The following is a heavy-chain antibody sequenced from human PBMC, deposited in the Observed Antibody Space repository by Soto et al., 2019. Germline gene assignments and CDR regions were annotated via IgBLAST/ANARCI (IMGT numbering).Heavy chain of an antibody. CDR1: GGSITNSGYY. Sequence: QVQLQESGPGLVKPSETLSLTSTVSGGSITNSGYYWGWVHQPPGKGLEWIGSIFYSGSTHYKPSLQSRVAISGDTSKNQFSLKLCSVTAADTAVYYCARTPDSSGYYFDYWGQGTLVTVSS. D-gene: IGHD3-22*01. CDR3: ARTPDSSGYYFDY. V-gene: IGHV4-39*01. CDR2: IFYSGST. J-gene: IGHJ4*02.